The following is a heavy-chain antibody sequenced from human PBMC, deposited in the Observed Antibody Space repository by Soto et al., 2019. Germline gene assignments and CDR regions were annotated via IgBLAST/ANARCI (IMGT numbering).Heavy chain of an antibody. CDR3: ARVWGGAFDI. J-gene: IGHJ3*02. CDR2: ISYSGST. Sequence: SETLSLTCTVSGGSISSYYWSWIRQPPGKGLEWIGYISYSGSTNYNPSLNSRVTISLDTSENQFSLKLSSVTAADTAVYYCARVWGGAFDIWGQGTMVTVSS. D-gene: IGHD3-10*01. CDR1: GGSISSYY. V-gene: IGHV4-59*01.